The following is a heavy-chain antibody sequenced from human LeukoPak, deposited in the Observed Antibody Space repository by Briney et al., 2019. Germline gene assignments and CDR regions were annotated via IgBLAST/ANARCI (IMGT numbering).Heavy chain of an antibody. CDR3: ARDLSAARGWAWL. CDR1: GYTFTGYY. V-gene: IGHV1-2*02. CDR2: INPNSGGT. J-gene: IGHJ2*01. Sequence: GASVKVSXKAYGYTFTGYYMHWVRQAPGQGLEWMGWINPNSGGTNYAQKFQGRVTMTRDTSISTAYMELSRLRSDDTAVYYCARDLSAARGWAWLWGRGTLVTVSS. D-gene: IGHD6-6*01.